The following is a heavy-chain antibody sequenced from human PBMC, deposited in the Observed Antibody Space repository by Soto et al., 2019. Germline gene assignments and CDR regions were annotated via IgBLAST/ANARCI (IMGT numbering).Heavy chain of an antibody. D-gene: IGHD3-3*01. J-gene: IGHJ6*02. Sequence: SETLSLTCTVSGGSISSGDYYWSWIRQPPGKGLEWIGYVYYSGSTYYNPSLKSRVTISVDTSKNQFSLKLSSVTAADTAVYYCARVARTIFGVVISYYYYGMDVWGQGTTVTVSS. CDR1: GGSISSGDYY. CDR2: VYYSGST. V-gene: IGHV4-30-4*01. CDR3: ARVARTIFGVVISYYYYGMDV.